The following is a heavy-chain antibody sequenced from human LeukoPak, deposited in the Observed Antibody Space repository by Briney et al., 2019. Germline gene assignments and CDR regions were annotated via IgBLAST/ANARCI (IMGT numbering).Heavy chain of an antibody. Sequence: PGGSLRLSCAASGFTFSSYSMNWVRQAPGKGLEWVSSISSSSSYIYYADSVKGRFTISRDNAGNSLYLQMNSLRAEDTAVYYCASEVFDILTGYYMDVWGKGTTVTVSS. J-gene: IGHJ6*03. CDR3: ASEVFDILTGYYMDV. CDR2: ISSSSSYI. V-gene: IGHV3-21*01. D-gene: IGHD3-9*01. CDR1: GFTFSSYS.